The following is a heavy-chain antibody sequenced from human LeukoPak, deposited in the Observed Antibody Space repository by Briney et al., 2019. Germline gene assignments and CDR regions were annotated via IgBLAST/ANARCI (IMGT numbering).Heavy chain of an antibody. D-gene: IGHD3-10*01. V-gene: IGHV1-46*01. J-gene: IGHJ5*02. CDR3: ARSDNMERTRTLWFGESFNWFDP. Sequence: ASVKVSCKASGYTFTTYYMHWVRQAPGQGLEWMGIINPSGGSTSYAQKFQGRVTMTRDTSTSTVYMELSSLRSEDTAVYYCARSDNMERTRTLWFGESFNWFDPWGQGTLVTVSS. CDR2: INPSGGST. CDR1: GYTFTTYY.